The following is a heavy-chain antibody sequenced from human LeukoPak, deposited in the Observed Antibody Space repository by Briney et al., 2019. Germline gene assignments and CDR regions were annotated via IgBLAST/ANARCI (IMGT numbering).Heavy chain of an antibody. Sequence: ASVKVSCKASGGTFSGYAISWGRQAPGQGVEWMGGIIPIFGTANYAQKFQGRVTITTDESTSTAYMELSSLRSEDTAVYYCASDKDSSSLAVYWGQGTLVTVSS. V-gene: IGHV1-69*05. CDR2: IIPIFGTA. J-gene: IGHJ4*02. CDR3: ASDKDSSSLAVY. D-gene: IGHD6-6*01. CDR1: GGTFSGYA.